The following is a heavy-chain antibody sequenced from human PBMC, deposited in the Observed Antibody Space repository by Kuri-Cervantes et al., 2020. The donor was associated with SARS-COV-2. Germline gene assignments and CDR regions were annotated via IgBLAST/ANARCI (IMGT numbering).Heavy chain of an antibody. V-gene: IGHV4-39*07. J-gene: IGHJ5*02. Sequence: ESLKISCTVSGGSISSSSYYWGWICQPPGKGLEWIGSIYYSGSTYYNPSLKSRVTISVDTSKNQFSLKLSSVTAADTAVYYCARARDWFDPWGQGTLVTVSS. CDR1: GGSISSSSYY. CDR3: ARARDWFDP. CDR2: IYYSGST.